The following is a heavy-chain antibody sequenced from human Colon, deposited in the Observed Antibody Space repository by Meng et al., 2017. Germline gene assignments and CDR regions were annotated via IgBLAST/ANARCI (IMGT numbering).Heavy chain of an antibody. CDR1: GGSNISGGYY. D-gene: IGHD2-21*01. J-gene: IGHJ4*02. CDR3: ARAGLHSYYFDF. CDR2: ISNSGSA. V-gene: IGHV4-31*02. Sequence: HGQLQESGPGLVKPSQTLSLICSVSGGSNISGGYYWSWIRQHPQKGLEWIGYISNSGSAYYNPSLKSRVSISVDTSKNQFSLKMDTVTAADTALYYCARAGLHSYYFDFWGQGTLVTVSS.